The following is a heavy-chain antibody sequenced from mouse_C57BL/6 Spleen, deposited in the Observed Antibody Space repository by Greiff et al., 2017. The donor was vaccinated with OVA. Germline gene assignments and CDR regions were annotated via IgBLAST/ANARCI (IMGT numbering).Heavy chain of an antibody. Sequence: EVQVVESGGGLVKPGGSLKLSCAASGFTFSSYAMSWVRPTPETRLEWVATISDGGSYPYYPDNVKGRFTISRDNAKNNLYLQMSHLKSEDTAMYYCARDRAVVATDYFDDWGQGTTLTVAS. D-gene: IGHD1-1*01. CDR3: ARDRAVVATDYFDD. J-gene: IGHJ2*01. V-gene: IGHV5-4*01. CDR2: ISDGGSYP. CDR1: GFTFSSYA.